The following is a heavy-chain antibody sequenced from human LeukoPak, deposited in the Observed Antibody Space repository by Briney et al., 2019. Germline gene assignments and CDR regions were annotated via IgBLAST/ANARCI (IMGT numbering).Heavy chain of an antibody. D-gene: IGHD1-26*01. CDR2: IYHSGST. J-gene: IGHJ5*02. CDR1: GGSISSGGYS. CDR3: ARGVGARVSSWFDP. V-gene: IGHV4-30-2*01. Sequence: SETLSLTCAVSGGSISSGGYSWSWIRQPPGKGLEWIGYIYHSGSTYYNPSLKSRVTISVDRSKNQFSLKLSSVTAADTAVYYCARGVGARVSSWFDPWGQGTLVTVSS.